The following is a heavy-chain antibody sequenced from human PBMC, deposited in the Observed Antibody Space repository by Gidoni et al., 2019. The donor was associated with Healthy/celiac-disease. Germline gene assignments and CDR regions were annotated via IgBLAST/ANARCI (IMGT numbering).Heavy chain of an antibody. V-gene: IGHV3-30*18. J-gene: IGHJ6*02. CDR3: AKDSCSSTSCYIPFYYYYGMDV. Sequence: QVQLVESGGGVVQPGRSLRLSCAASGFTFSSYGMPWVRQAPGTGLECVAVISYDGSNKYYADSVKGLFTISRDNSKNTLYLQMNSLRAEDTAVYYCAKDSCSSTSCYIPFYYYYGMDVWGQGTTVTVSS. CDR1: GFTFSSYG. D-gene: IGHD2-2*02. CDR2: ISYDGSNK.